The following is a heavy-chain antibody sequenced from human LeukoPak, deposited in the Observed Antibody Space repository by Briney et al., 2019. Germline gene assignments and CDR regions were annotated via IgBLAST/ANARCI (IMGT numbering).Heavy chain of an antibody. J-gene: IGHJ3*02. CDR3: ATMVRGFSSHAFDI. CDR2: ISAYNGNT. V-gene: IGHV1-18*01. Sequence: ASVKVSCKASGYTFTSYGVSWVRQAPGQGREWMGWISAYNGNTNYAQKLQGRITMTTDTSTSTAYMELRSLRSDDTAVYYCATMVRGFSSHAFDIWGQGTMVTVSS. D-gene: IGHD3-10*01. CDR1: GYTFTSYG.